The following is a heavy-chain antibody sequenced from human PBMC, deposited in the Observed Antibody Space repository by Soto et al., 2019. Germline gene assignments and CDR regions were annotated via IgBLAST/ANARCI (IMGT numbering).Heavy chain of an antibody. CDR2: IWYDGSNK. J-gene: IGHJ4*02. Sequence: QVQLVESGGGVVQPGRSLRLSCAASGFTFSSYGMHWVRQSPGKGLEWVAVIWYDGSNKYYADSVKGRFTISRDNSKNTLYLQMNTLRAEDTAVYYCARERGGATFHYWGQGTLVTVSS. CDR1: GFTFSSYG. D-gene: IGHD5-12*01. CDR3: ARERGGATFHY. V-gene: IGHV3-33*01.